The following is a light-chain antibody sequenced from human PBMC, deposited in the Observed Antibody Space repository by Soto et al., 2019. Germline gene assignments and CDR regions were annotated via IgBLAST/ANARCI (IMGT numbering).Light chain of an antibody. CDR1: QSVSSSY. Sequence: EIVLTQSPGTLSLSPGERATLSCRASQSVSSSYLAWYQQKPGQAPRLLIYGASSRATGIPDRFSGSGSGTDFTLTISRLELEDFAVYYCHQYASSPRTFGQGTKVDIK. V-gene: IGKV3-20*01. J-gene: IGKJ1*01. CDR3: HQYASSPRT. CDR2: GAS.